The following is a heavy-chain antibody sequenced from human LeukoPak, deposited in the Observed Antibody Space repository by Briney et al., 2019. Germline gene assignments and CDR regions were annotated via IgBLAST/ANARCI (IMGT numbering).Heavy chain of an antibody. CDR2: IYYSGST. V-gene: IGHV4-59*08. J-gene: IGHJ4*02. CDR1: GGSISSYY. D-gene: IGHD6-25*01. Sequence: SETLSLTCTVSGGSISSYYWSWIRQPPGKELEWIGYIYYSGSTYYNPSLKSRVTISVDTSKNQFSLKLTSVTAADTAVYYCAEDLQQRLGLGALEDWGQGTLVTVSS. CDR3: AEDLQQRLGLGALED.